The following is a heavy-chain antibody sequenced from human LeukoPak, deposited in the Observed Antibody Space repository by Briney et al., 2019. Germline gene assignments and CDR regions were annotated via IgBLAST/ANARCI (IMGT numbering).Heavy chain of an antibody. Sequence: PGGSLRLSCTGSGFTFDEYGMSWFRLAPGKGLEWISYISNTFTNIHYADSVKGRFTISRDNAKNSLYLQMHSLRADDTAVYYCARSRPGHKYGLVGPSPMDVWGQGTTVIVSS. CDR3: ARSRPGHKYGLVGPSPMDV. J-gene: IGHJ6*02. D-gene: IGHD5-18*01. CDR2: ISNTFTNI. V-gene: IGHV3-48*04. CDR1: GFTFDEYG.